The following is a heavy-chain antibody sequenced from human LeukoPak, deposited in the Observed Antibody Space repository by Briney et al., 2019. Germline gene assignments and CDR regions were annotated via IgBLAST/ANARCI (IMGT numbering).Heavy chain of an antibody. CDR1: GGSISSSSYY. Sequence: SETLSLTCTVSGGSISSSSYYWGWLRQPPGKGLEWIGSIYYSGSTYYNPSLKSRVTISVDTSKNQFSLKLSSVTAADTAVYYCARFSRMNLGFDYWGQGTLVTVSS. V-gene: IGHV4-39*07. CDR2: IYYSGST. J-gene: IGHJ4*02. D-gene: IGHD3-3*02. CDR3: ARFSRMNLGFDY.